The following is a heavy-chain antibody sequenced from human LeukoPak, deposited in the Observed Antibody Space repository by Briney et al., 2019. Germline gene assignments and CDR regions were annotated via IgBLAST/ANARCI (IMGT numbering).Heavy chain of an antibody. Sequence: ASVKVSCKASGYTFTGYYMHWVRQAPGQGLEWMGWINPNSGGTNYAQKFQGRVTMTRDTSISTACMELSRLRSDDTAVYYCARDLTGYCSSTSCLHYGMDVWGQGTTVTVSS. J-gene: IGHJ6*02. CDR3: ARDLTGYCSSTSCLHYGMDV. CDR2: INPNSGGT. CDR1: GYTFTGYY. V-gene: IGHV1-2*02. D-gene: IGHD2-2*01.